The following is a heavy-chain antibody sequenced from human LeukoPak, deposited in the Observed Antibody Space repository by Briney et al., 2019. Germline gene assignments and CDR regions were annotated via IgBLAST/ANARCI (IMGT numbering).Heavy chain of an antibody. CDR3: ARAPRTGAWDMITFGGVIVHGDAFDF. D-gene: IGHD3-16*02. J-gene: IGHJ3*01. Sequence: SETLSLTCAVSGGSLISTTYYWGWIRQPPGKGLEWIGSIYYNGSTYYNPSLKSRVTVSVDMSKNQFSLQLSSVTAADTAVYYCARAPRTGAWDMITFGGVIVHGDAFDFWGQGTMVTVSS. V-gene: IGHV4-39*07. CDR1: GGSLISTTYY. CDR2: IYYNGST.